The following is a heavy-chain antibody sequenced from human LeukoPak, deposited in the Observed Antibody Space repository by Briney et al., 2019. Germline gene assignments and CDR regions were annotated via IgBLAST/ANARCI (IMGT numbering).Heavy chain of an antibody. CDR3: ARVAGSKSIDS. D-gene: IGHD2-15*01. CDR1: GFTFRSYW. V-gene: IGHV3-7*05. J-gene: IGHJ4*02. CDR2: IKEDGSEK. Sequence: GGSLRLSCAASGFTFRSYWMSWVRQAPGKGLEWVANIKEDGSEKYYVDSVKDRFTISRDNAKNSLYLQMDSLRAEDTAVYYCARVAGSKSIDSCGQGALVTDSS.